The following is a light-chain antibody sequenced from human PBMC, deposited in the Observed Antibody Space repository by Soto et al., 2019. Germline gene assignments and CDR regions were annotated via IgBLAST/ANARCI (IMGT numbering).Light chain of an antibody. CDR3: CSYAGIWV. CDR1: SSDVGGYNY. Sequence: QSALTQPRSVSGSPGQSVTISCTGTSSDVGGYNYVSWYQQHPGKAPKLMIYDVSKRPSGVPDRFSDSKSGNTASLTISGLQAEDEADYYCCSYAGIWVSGGGTQLTVL. CDR2: DVS. V-gene: IGLV2-11*01. J-gene: IGLJ3*02.